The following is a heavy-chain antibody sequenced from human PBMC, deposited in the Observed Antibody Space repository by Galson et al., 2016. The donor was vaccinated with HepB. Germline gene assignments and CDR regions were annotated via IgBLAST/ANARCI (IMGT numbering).Heavy chain of an antibody. Sequence: SLRLSCAASGFTFSRYGMHWVRQAPGKGLGWVAVISYDGGDKQYADSVKGRFTVSRDNSKNTLFLQMNSLRVEDTAVYYCAKLDCGRDCPRDDWGQGTLVTVSS. J-gene: IGHJ4*02. V-gene: IGHV3-30*19. CDR1: GFTFSRYG. CDR3: AKLDCGRDCPRDD. D-gene: IGHD2-21*02. CDR2: ISYDGGDK.